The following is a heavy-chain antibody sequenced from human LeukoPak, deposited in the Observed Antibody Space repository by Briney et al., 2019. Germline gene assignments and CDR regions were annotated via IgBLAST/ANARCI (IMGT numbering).Heavy chain of an antibody. CDR1: GGSISSYY. CDR3: AREYAVITTRYFDY. D-gene: IGHD3-22*01. J-gene: IGHJ4*02. CDR2: IYTSGST. Sequence: SETLSLTCPVSGGSISSYYWSWIRQPAGKGLEWIGRIYTSGSTNYNPSLKSRVTMSVDTSKNQFSLKLSSVTAADTAVYYCAREYAVITTRYFDYWGQGTLVTVSS. V-gene: IGHV4-4*07.